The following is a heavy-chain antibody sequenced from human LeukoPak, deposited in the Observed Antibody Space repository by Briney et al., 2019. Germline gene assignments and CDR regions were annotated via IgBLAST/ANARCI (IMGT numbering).Heavy chain of an antibody. CDR1: GGTFSSYA. CDR2: IIPIFGTA. V-gene: IGHV1-69*05. J-gene: IGHJ6*03. CDR3: ARGGDYDFWSGYRRRGYYYYMDV. D-gene: IGHD3-3*01. Sequence: SVKVSCKASGGTFSSYAISWVREAPGQGLEWMGGIIPIFGTANYAQKFQGRVTITTDESTSTAYMELSSLRSEDTAVYYCARGGDYDFWSGYRRRGYYYYMDVWGKGTTVTVSS.